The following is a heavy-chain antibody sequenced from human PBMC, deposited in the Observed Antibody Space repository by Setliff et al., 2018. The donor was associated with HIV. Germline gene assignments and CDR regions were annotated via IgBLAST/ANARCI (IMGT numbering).Heavy chain of an antibody. CDR1: GGTFSSYG. Sequence: SVKVSCKASGGTFSSYGISWVRQAPGQGLEWMGGIIPIFGTANYAQKFQGRVTITADESTSTAYMELSSLRSEDTAVYYCARSVVRGVITKYYYYYMDAWGKGTTVTVSS. CDR2: IIPIFGTA. J-gene: IGHJ6*03. V-gene: IGHV1-69*13. CDR3: ARSVVRGVITKYYYYYMDA. D-gene: IGHD3-10*01.